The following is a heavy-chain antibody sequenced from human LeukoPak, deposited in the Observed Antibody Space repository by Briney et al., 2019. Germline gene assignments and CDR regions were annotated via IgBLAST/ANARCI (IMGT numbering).Heavy chain of an antibody. J-gene: IGHJ3*02. Sequence: ASVKVSCKASGYTFISYGISWVRQAPGQGLEWMGWISAYNGNTNYAQKLQGRVTMTTDTSTSTAYMELRSLRSDDTAVYYCARVLRFLEWYDAFDIWGQGTMVTVSS. CDR1: GYTFISYG. CDR3: ARVLRFLEWYDAFDI. D-gene: IGHD3-3*01. CDR2: ISAYNGNT. V-gene: IGHV1-18*01.